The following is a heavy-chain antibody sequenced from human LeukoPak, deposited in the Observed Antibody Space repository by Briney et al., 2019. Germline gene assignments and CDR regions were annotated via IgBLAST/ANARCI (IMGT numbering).Heavy chain of an antibody. Sequence: SETLSLTCAVSGGSISSGGYSWSWIRQPPGKGLEWIGYIYHSGSTYYNPSLKSRVTISVDRSKNQFSLKLSSVTAADTAVYYCASFHSSGWYYFDYWGQGTLVTVSS. V-gene: IGHV4-30-2*01. CDR3: ASFHSSGWYYFDY. CDR1: GGSISSGGYS. J-gene: IGHJ4*02. D-gene: IGHD6-19*01. CDR2: IYHSGST.